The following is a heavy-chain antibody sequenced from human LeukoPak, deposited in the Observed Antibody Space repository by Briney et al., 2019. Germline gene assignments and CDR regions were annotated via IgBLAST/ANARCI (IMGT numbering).Heavy chain of an antibody. J-gene: IGHJ4*02. CDR1: GHSFTSYW. CDR3: ARVGGFFGVVTASAGFDY. D-gene: IGHD3-3*01. CDR2: IYPGDSDT. V-gene: IGHV5-51*01. Sequence: GESLKISCKGSGHSFTSYWIAWVRQMPGKGLEWMGIIYPGDSDTRYSPSFQGQVTISADKSISTAYLQWSSLKASDTAMYYCARVGGFFGVVTASAGFDYWGQGTLVTVSS.